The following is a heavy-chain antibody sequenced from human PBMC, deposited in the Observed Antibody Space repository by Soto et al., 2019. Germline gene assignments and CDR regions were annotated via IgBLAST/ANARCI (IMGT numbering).Heavy chain of an antibody. CDR3: ARAGEQQLEGEYFKH. Sequence: SETLSLTCTASGGSISSGDYYWSWIRQPPGKGLEWIVYIYHSGSTYYNPSLKSRVTISVDRSKNQFSLKLSSVTAADTAVYYCARAGEQQLEGEYFKHWGQGTLVTVSS. CDR2: IYHSGST. V-gene: IGHV4-30-4*01. J-gene: IGHJ1*01. D-gene: IGHD6-13*01. CDR1: GGSISSGDYY.